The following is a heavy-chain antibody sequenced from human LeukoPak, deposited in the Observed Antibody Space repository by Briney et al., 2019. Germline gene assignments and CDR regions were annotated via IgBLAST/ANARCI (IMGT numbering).Heavy chain of an antibody. Sequence: PSETLSLTCTVSGGSISSGSYYWSWIRQPSGKGLEWIGRIYTSGSTNYNPSLKRRVTISVDTSKNQCSQKLSSVPAADTAVYYCARSDWSGRDYWGQGTLVTVSS. CDR1: GGSISSGSYY. CDR3: ARSDWSGRDY. D-gene: IGHD3-3*01. CDR2: IYTSGST. V-gene: IGHV4-61*02. J-gene: IGHJ4*02.